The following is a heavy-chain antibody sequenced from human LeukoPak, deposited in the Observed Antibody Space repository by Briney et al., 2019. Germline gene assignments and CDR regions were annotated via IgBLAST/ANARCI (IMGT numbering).Heavy chain of an antibody. CDR3: ANTHDYGDY. V-gene: IGHV3-23*01. CDR1: GFTFNSFA. J-gene: IGHJ4*02. Sequence: GGSLRLSCAASGFTFNSFAMSWVRQAPGKGLEWVSGIDESGAGTFYADSVKGRFTISRDNSKNTLFLQMNSLRVQDTAVYYCANTHDYGDYWGQGTLVTVSS. CDR2: IDESGAGT.